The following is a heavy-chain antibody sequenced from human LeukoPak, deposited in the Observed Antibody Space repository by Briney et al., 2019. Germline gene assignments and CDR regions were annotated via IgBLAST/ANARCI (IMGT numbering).Heavy chain of an antibody. J-gene: IGHJ4*02. D-gene: IGHD4-17*01. Sequence: ASVKVSCKVSGYTLTELSMHWVRQAPGKGLEWMGGFDPEDGETIYAQKFQGRVTMTEDTSTDTAYMELSSLRSEDTAVYYCATSALDYGDYGGGYRFDYWGQGTLVTVSS. CDR3: ATSALDYGDYGGGYRFDY. CDR1: GYTLTELS. CDR2: FDPEDGET. V-gene: IGHV1-24*01.